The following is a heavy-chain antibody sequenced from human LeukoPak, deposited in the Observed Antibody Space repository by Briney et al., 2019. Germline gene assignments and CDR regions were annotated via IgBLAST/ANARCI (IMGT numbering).Heavy chain of an antibody. J-gene: IGHJ5*02. D-gene: IGHD6-6*01. CDR3: ARLGVRYSTSSWWFDP. Sequence: SETLSLTCTVSGGSINRYYWSWMREPPGKGLEWIGYIYYSASTNYSPSLKSRVTISVDTSKNQISLKLSSVTAADTAVYYCARLGVRYSTSSWWFDPWGQGTLVTVSS. CDR1: GGSINRYY. CDR2: IYYSAST. V-gene: IGHV4-59*08.